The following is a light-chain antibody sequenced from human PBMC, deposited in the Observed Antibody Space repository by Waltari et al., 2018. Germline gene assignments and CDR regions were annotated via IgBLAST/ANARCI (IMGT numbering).Light chain of an antibody. V-gene: IGKV3-20*01. CDR3: QQNDISPLT. Sequence: EIVLTQSPGPLSLSPGERATLSCRASQTVRTTYLAWYQQKPGQAPTLLIYGASSRATGIPDRFSGSGSGTDFSLTISSLEPEDFAVYYCQQNDISPLTFGGGTKVEIK. CDR1: QTVRTTY. J-gene: IGKJ4*01. CDR2: GAS.